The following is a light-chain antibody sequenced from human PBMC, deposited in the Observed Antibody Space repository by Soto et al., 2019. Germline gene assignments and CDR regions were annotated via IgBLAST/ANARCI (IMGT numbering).Light chain of an antibody. CDR3: QQCDNWLRT. J-gene: IGKJ1*01. CDR1: QSVGSN. Sequence: EIVMTQSQTTLCVSPGERVNLSCRASQSVGSNFVWYQQKPGQAPRLLIYGASTRATGIPARFSGSGSGTEFTLTISSLQSEDFAVYYCQQCDNWLRTFGQGTKVEIK. CDR2: GAS. V-gene: IGKV3-15*01.